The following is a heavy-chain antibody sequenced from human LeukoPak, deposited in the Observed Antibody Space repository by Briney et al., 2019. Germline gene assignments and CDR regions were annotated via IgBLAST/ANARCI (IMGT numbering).Heavy chain of an antibody. J-gene: IGHJ4*02. V-gene: IGHV3-74*01. Sequence: GGSLRLSCAASGFTFSSYWMHWVRQAPGKGLVWVPHINNDWSGTSYADSVKDRFTISRDNAKNTLYLQMNSLRAEDTAVYYCVRVDSNWYPDCWGQGTLVTVSS. D-gene: IGHD6-13*01. CDR1: GFTFSSYW. CDR2: INNDWSGT. CDR3: VRVDSNWYPDC.